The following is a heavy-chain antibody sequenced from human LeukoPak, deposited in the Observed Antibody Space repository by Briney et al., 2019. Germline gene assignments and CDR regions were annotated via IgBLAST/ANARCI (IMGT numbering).Heavy chain of an antibody. D-gene: IGHD1-26*01. CDR2: IYYSGST. J-gene: IGHJ4*02. CDR1: GGSISSSSYY. V-gene: IGHV4-39*02. Sequence: SETLSLTCTVSGGSISSSSYYWGWLRQPPGKGLEWIGSIYYSGSTYYNPSLKSRVTISVDTSKNQFSLKLSSVTAADTAVYYCARERRGSYSSNCYFDYWGQGTLVTVSS. CDR3: ARERRGSYSSNCYFDY.